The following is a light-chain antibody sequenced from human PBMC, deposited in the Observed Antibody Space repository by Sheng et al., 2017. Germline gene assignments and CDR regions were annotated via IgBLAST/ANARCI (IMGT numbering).Light chain of an antibody. CDR1: SSNVGSYKL. V-gene: IGLV2-14*02. Sequence: QSALTQPASVSGSPGQSITISCTGTSSNVGSYKLVSWYQQHPGKAPKLMIYEGRKRPSGVSNRFSGSKSGNTASLTISGLQAEDESDYYCSSYASSILLYVLFGGGTKLTVL. CDR3: SSYASSILLYVL. J-gene: IGLJ2*01. CDR2: EGR.